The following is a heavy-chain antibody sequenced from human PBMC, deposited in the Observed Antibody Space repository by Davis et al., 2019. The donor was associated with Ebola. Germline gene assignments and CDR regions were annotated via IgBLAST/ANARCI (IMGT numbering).Heavy chain of an antibody. CDR3: ARERRYGDSDFDY. CDR1: GFSFNYYA. CDR2: ISGSGGST. J-gene: IGHJ4*02. V-gene: IGHV3-23*01. Sequence: GESLKISCAASGFSFNYYAMTWVRQAPGKGLEWVSAISGSGGSTYYADSVKGRFTISRDNSKNTLYLQMNSLRAEDTAVYYCARERRYGDSDFDYWGQGTLVTVSS. D-gene: IGHD4-17*01.